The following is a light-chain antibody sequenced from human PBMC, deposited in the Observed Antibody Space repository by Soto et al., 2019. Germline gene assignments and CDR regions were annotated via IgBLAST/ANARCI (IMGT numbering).Light chain of an antibody. V-gene: IGKV1-5*01. CDR1: QSISSW. CDR3: QQYNRYPRT. Sequence: DIQMTQSPSTLSASVGDRVTITCRASQSISSWLAWYQQKPGKAPNLLIYDASSLESGVPSRFSGSGSGTEFTLTISSLQPDDFATYYCQQYNRYPRTFGQGTKVDIK. J-gene: IGKJ1*01. CDR2: DAS.